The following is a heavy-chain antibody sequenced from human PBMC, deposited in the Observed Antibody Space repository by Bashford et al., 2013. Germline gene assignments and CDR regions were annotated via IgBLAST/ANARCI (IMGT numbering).Heavy chain of an antibody. CDR1: GFTFSKHG. Sequence: GSLRLSCAASGFTFSKHGIHWVRQTPGKGLEWVAVISYDGNKKYYADSVQGRFTISRDNSKNTAYLQMNSLRGEDTALYYCAKDLWNVLIIPGPTDFWGQGTLVTVSS. J-gene: IGHJ4*02. CDR3: AKDLWNVLIIPGPTDF. D-gene: IGHD1-1*01. CDR2: ISYDGNKK. V-gene: IGHV3-30*18.